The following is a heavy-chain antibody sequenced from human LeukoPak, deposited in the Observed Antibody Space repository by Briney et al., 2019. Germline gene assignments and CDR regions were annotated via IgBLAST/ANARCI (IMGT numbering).Heavy chain of an antibody. J-gene: IGHJ4*02. CDR3: ARVIAWDYGDSTFDY. Sequence: SETLSLTCAVYGGSFSGYYWSWIRQPPGKGLEWIGEINHSGSTNYNPSLKSRVTISVDTSKNQFSLKLSPVTAADTAVYYCARVIAWDYGDSTFDYWGQGTLVTVSS. D-gene: IGHD4-17*01. CDR2: INHSGST. V-gene: IGHV4-34*01. CDR1: GGSFSGYY.